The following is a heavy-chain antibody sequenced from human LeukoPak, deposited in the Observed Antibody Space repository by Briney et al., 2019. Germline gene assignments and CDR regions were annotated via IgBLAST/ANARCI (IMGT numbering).Heavy chain of an antibody. J-gene: IGHJ5*02. CDR3: ARETTVTNWFDP. Sequence: SVKVSCKASGGTFSSYAISWVRQAPGQGLEWMGRIIPIFGTANYAQKFQGRVTITTDESTSTAYMELSSLRSEDTAVYYCARETTVTNWFDPWGQGTLVTVSS. CDR2: IIPIFGTA. CDR1: GGTFSSYA. V-gene: IGHV1-69*05. D-gene: IGHD4-11*01.